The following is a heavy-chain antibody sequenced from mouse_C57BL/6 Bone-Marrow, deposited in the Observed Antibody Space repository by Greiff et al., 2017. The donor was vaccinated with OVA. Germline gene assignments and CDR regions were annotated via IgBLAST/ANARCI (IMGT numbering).Heavy chain of an antibody. CDR2: IWGVGST. V-gene: IGHV2-6*01. Sequence: VQLQESGPGLVAPSQSLSITCTVSGFSLTSYGLDWVRQSPGKGLEWLGVIWGVGSTNYNSALKSRLSISKDNSKSQVFLKMNSLQTDDTAMYYCASTHDYSTWFAYWGQGTLVTVSA. CDR1: GFSLTSYG. J-gene: IGHJ3*01. D-gene: IGHD2-5*01. CDR3: ASTHDYSTWFAY.